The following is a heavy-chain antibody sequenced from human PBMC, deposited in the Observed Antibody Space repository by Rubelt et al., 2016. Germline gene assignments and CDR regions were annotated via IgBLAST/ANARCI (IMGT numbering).Heavy chain of an antibody. CDR1: GGSFSDYY. CDR3: ARGRAGSSSS. Sequence: QVQLHQWGAGLLKPSETLSLICAVYGGSFSDYYWSWIRQPPGKGLEWIGEINHSGNTNYNPSLKNRVIISVDTSKNQVSLKLSAVTAADTAVYYCARGRAGSSSSWGQGTLVTVSS. CDR2: INHSGNT. D-gene: IGHD6-6*01. J-gene: IGHJ4*02. V-gene: IGHV4-34*01.